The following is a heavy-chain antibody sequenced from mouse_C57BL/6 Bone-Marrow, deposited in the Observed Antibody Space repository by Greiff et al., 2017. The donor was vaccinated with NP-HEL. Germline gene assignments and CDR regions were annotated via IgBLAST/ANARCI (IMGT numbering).Heavy chain of an antibody. CDR2: IYPGSGST. J-gene: IGHJ4*01. Sequence: QVQLQQPGAELVKPGASVKMSCKASGYTFTSYWITWVKQRPGQGLEWIGDIYPGSGSTNYNEKFKSKATLTVDPSSSTAYMQLSSLTSEDSAVYYCASYGYDLYYYAMDDWGQGTSVTVSA. V-gene: IGHV1-55*01. D-gene: IGHD2-2*01. CDR3: ASYGYDLYYYAMDD. CDR1: GYTFTSYW.